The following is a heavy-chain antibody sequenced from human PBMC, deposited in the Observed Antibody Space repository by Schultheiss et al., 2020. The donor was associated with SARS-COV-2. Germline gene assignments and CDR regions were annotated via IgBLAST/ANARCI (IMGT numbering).Heavy chain of an antibody. V-gene: IGHV3-23*01. CDR1: GFTFSSYA. D-gene: IGHD3-3*01. Sequence: GGSLRLSCAASGFTFSSYAMSWVRQAPGKGLEWVSAISGSGGSTYYADSVKGRFTISRDNAKNSLYLQMNSLRAEDTAVYYCARDGVYYDFWSGYYTTPAEYYYGMDVWGQGTTVTVSS. CDR3: ARDGVYYDFWSGYYTTPAEYYYGMDV. CDR2: ISGSGGST. J-gene: IGHJ6*02.